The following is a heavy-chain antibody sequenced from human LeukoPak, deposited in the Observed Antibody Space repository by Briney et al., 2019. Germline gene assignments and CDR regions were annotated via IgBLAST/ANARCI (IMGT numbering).Heavy chain of an antibody. V-gene: IGHV3-43*02. CDR3: AKDIKRRGDI. J-gene: IGHJ3*02. Sequence: PGGSLRLSCAASGFTFDEYAMHWVPQAPGTGLEWFSLMSGDGGSTYYGGSVKGRFAISRDNSKNSLYLQMNSLRTEDTALYYCAKDIKRRGDIWGQGTMVTVSS. CDR2: MSGDGGST. CDR1: GFTFDEYA.